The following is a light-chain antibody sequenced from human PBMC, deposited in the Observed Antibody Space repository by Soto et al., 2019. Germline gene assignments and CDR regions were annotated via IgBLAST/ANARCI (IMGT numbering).Light chain of an antibody. CDR3: CSYAGSSTFLYV. V-gene: IGLV2-23*02. CDR2: EVS. J-gene: IGLJ1*01. Sequence: QSVLTQPASVSGSPGQSITISCTGTSSDVGSYNLASWYQQHPGKAPKLMIYEVSKRPSGVSNRFSGSKSGNTASLTISGIQAEDEADYYCCSYAGSSTFLYVFGTGTKVTV. CDR1: SSDVGSYNL.